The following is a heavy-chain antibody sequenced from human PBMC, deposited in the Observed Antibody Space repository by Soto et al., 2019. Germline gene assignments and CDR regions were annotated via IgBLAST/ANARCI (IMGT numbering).Heavy chain of an antibody. J-gene: IGHJ4*02. Sequence: PSETLSLTCIVSGVSVSYYTWSWVRQPANKGLEWIGRVFSSVSATSSPSLKSRVRISMDTPENRISLKLDSVTAADAAAYYCTRAGMTKCDSWGRGTLVTVSS. CDR3: TRAGMTKCDS. CDR1: GVSVSYYT. CDR2: VFSSVSA. V-gene: IGHV4-4*07. D-gene: IGHD1-1*01.